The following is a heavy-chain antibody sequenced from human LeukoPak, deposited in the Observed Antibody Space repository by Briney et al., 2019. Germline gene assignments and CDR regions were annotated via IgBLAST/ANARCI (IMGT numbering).Heavy chain of an antibody. CDR2: ISSTGRGT. CDR1: GFTFSNYA. V-gene: IGHV3-23*01. Sequence: GGSLRLSCAASGFTFSNYAMSWVRRAPGKGLEWVSSISSTGRGTYYADSVKGRFTISRDSSKNTLSLQMNSLRAEDTAIYYCARRDSSGWYSLDYWGQGSLVTVSS. CDR3: ARRDSSGWYSLDY. J-gene: IGHJ4*02. D-gene: IGHD6-19*01.